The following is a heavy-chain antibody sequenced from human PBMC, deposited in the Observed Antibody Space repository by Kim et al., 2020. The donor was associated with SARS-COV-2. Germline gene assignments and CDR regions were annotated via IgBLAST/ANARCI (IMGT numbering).Heavy chain of an antibody. J-gene: IGHJ6*02. Sequence: ASVKVSCKASGYTFTSYGISWVRQAPGQGLEWMGWISAYNGNTNYAQKLQGRVTMTTDTSTSTAYMELRSLRSDDTAVYYCARDGVVVAAYYYYYGMDVWGQGTTVTVSS. CDR3: ARDGVVVAAYYYYYGMDV. V-gene: IGHV1-18*01. D-gene: IGHD2-15*01. CDR2: ISAYNGNT. CDR1: GYTFTSYG.